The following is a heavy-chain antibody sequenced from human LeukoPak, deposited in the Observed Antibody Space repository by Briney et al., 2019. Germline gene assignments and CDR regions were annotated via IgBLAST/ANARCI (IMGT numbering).Heavy chain of an antibody. D-gene: IGHD6-13*01. CDR2: IWYDGSDK. Sequence: FIWYDGSDKYYADSVKGRFTISRDNSKNTLYLQMNSLRAEDTAVYYCAKDRDSSSWYHFDYWGLGTLVTVSS. CDR3: AKDRDSSSWYHFDY. J-gene: IGHJ4*02. V-gene: IGHV3-30*02.